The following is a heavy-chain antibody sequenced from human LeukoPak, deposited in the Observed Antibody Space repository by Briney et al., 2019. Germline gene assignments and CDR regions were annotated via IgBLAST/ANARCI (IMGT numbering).Heavy chain of an antibody. D-gene: IGHD2-15*01. CDR3: AKVVVGAFHFDY. CDR1: GFTFDDYA. J-gene: IGHJ4*02. Sequence: GGSLRLSCAASGFTFDDYAMHWVRQAPGKGLEWVSGISWNSGNIGYADSVKGRFTISRDNAKNSLSLQMNSLRTEDTALYYCAKVVVGAFHFDYWGQGTLVTVSS. CDR2: ISWNSGNI. V-gene: IGHV3-9*01.